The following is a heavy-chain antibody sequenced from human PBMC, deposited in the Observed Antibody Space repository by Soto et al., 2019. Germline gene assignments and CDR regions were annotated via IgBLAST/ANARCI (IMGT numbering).Heavy chain of an antibody. Sequence: SGPTLVNPTQTVTLTCTFSGFSLNTSEMGVGWIRQSPGKALEWLALIYWNDDRRFSPSLKNRLTISKDTSKNQVVLTMTNMDPVDTGTFYCARTFMAKIYYRRPPHFDFWGQGALVTVSS. CDR2: IYWNDDR. D-gene: IGHD3-22*01. CDR1: GFSLNTSEMG. V-gene: IGHV2-5*01. CDR3: ARTFMAKIYYRRPPHFDF. J-gene: IGHJ4*02.